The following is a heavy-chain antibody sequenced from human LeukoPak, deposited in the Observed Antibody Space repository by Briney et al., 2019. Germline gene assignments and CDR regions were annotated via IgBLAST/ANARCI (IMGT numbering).Heavy chain of an antibody. CDR1: GFTFSSYS. V-gene: IGHV3-21*01. CDR3: ARSYYDFWSGYYSHEGNPFDY. CDR2: ISSSSSYI. J-gene: IGHJ4*02. D-gene: IGHD3-3*01. Sequence: GGSLTLSCPASGFTFSSYSMNWVRQAPGKGLEWVASISSSSSYIYYPDPVKGRFTISRDNAKQPLYLEMNSLRAEDTAVYYCARSYYDFWSGYYSHEGNPFDYWGQGTLVTVSS.